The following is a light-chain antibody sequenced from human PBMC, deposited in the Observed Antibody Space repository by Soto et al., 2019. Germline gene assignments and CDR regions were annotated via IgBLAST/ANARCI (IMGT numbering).Light chain of an antibody. Sequence: QSALTQPPSASGSPGQSVTISCTGTSSDVGGYKYVSWHQQHPGKAPKLMIYEVNKRPSGVPDRFSGSKSGNTASLTVSGLQAEDEADYYCSSYAGSNNFVFGTGTKVTVL. V-gene: IGLV2-8*01. J-gene: IGLJ1*01. CDR3: SSYAGSNNFV. CDR1: SSDVGGYKY. CDR2: EVN.